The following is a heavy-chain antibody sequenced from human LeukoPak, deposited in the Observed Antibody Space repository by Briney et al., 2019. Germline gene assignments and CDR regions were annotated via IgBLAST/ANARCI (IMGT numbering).Heavy chain of an antibody. V-gene: IGHV4-39*02. CDR2: IYNSVNT. CDR3: ASYSYDSSGYSKLDD. J-gene: IGHJ4*02. D-gene: IGHD3-22*01. CDR1: GGSISTTTYY. Sequence: SETLSLTCTVSGGSISTTTYYWAWIRQSPGKGLEWIGSIYNSVNTYYNPSLKSRVTISVDTSENHFSLKLSSVTAADTAVYYCASYSYDSSGYSKLDDWGQGTLVTVSA.